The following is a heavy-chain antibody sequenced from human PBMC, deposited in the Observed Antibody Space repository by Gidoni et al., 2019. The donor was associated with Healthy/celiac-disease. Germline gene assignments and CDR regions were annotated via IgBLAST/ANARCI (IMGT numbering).Heavy chain of an antibody. J-gene: IGHJ3*02. CDR3: ARGDIVVVVGAFDI. V-gene: IGHV3-33*01. D-gene: IGHD2-2*01. CDR1: GFTFSSYG. Sequence: QVQLVESGGGVVQPGRSLRLSCAASGFTFSSYGMHWVRQAPGKGLEWVAVIWYDGSNKYYADSVKGRFTISRDNSKNTLYLQMNSLRAEDTAVYYCARGDIVVVVGAFDIWGQGTMVTVSS. CDR2: IWYDGSNK.